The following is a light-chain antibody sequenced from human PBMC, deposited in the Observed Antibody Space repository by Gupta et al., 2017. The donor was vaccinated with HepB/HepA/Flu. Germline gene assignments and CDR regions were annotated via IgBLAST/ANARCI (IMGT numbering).Light chain of an antibody. J-gene: IGKJ1*01. V-gene: IGKV2-30*01. Sequence: DGMLPQSPLLLHVTLGQPASISCRSNQSLVYSDVDTYLCWIQQRPGQSPRLRIYKVSRRDSGVPDRFSGRGSGTVFTLMISRVAAGDVGLYDYFQGPQRPSFGQGTRME. CDR1: QSLVYSDVDTY. CDR2: KVS. CDR3: FQGPQRPS.